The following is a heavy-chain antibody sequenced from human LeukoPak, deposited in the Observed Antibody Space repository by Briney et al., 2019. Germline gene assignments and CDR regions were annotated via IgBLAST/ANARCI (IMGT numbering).Heavy chain of an antibody. CDR2: ISVSGDVT. J-gene: IGHJ4*02. D-gene: IGHD2-15*01. V-gene: IGHV3-23*01. CDR1: EFTFDTYA. CDR3: AKMSSGVMHRHFED. Sequence: GGSLRLSCTASEFTFDTYAMNWVRQTPRKGLEWVSHISVSGDVTHYADSVRGRFTISRDNSRNTVLLQMHSLRVEDTAVYYCAKMSSGVMHRHFEDWGQGTLVTVSS.